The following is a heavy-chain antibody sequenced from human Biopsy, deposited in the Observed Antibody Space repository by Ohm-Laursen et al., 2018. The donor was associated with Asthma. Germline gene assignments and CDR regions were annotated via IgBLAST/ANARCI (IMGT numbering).Heavy chain of an antibody. D-gene: IGHD1-1*01. J-gene: IGHJ3*02. CDR3: VRDGTDDAFDI. Sequence: SLRLSCSASGFSFSNFAIHWVRQAPGKGLEWVGVISKDASTQDYADSVKGRFTMARDNSKNTLDLQMNSLREEDTAVYYCVRDGTDDAFDIWGQGTVVNVSS. CDR1: GFSFSNFA. V-gene: IGHV3-30*01. CDR2: ISKDASTQ.